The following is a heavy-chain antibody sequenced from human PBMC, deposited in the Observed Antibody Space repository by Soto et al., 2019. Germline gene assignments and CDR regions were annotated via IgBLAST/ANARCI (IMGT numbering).Heavy chain of an antibody. D-gene: IGHD6-13*01. CDR3: ARAQYSSSWYPFDY. J-gene: IGHJ4*02. V-gene: IGHV3-33*01. CDR1: GFTFSSYG. Sequence: QVQLVESGGGVVQPGRSLRLSCAASGFTFSSYGMHWVRQAPGKGLEWVAVIYYDGSNQYYADSVKGRFTISRDNSKNTMYLRMNSLRAEDTALYYCARAQYSSSWYPFDYWGQGTLVTVSS. CDR2: IYYDGSNQ.